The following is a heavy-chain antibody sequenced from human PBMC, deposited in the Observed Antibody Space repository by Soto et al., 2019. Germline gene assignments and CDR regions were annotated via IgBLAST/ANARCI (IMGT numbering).Heavy chain of an antibody. Sequence: QVQLQESGPGLVKPSETLSLTCTVSGGSISSYYWSWIRQPPGKGLEWIGYISYSGSTNYNPSLKKRVSISVDTSKNQFSLMLSSVTAADTAVYYCARQQQQLFYFDYWGQGSLVTVSS. CDR3: ARQQQQLFYFDY. CDR1: GGSISSYY. CDR2: ISYSGST. J-gene: IGHJ4*02. D-gene: IGHD6-13*01. V-gene: IGHV4-59*08.